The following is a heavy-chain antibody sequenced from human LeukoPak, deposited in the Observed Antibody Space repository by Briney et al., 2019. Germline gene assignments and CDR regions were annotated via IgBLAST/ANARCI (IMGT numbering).Heavy chain of an antibody. V-gene: IGHV1-8*01. CDR1: GYTFTSYD. Sequence: ASVKVSCKASGYTFTSYDINWVRHATGQGLEWMGWMNPNSGNTGYAQKFQGRGTMTRNTSISTAYMELSSLRSEDTAVYYCARATRYCSSTSCWYYFDYWGQGTLVTVSS. J-gene: IGHJ4*02. CDR3: ARATRYCSSTSCWYYFDY. D-gene: IGHD2-2*01. CDR2: MNPNSGNT.